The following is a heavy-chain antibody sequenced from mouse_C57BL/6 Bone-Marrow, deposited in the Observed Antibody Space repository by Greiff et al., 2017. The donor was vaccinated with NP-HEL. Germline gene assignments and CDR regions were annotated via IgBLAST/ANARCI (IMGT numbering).Heavy chain of an antibody. CDR2: IDPSDSET. Sequence: QVQLQQSGAELVRPGSSVKLSCKASGYTFTSYWMHWVKQRPIQGLEWIGNIDPSDSETHYNQKFKDKATLTVDKSSSTAYMQLSSLTSEDSAVYYCARGTTVVARNYFDYWGQGTTLTVSS. CDR1: GYTFTSYW. D-gene: IGHD1-1*01. V-gene: IGHV1-52*01. J-gene: IGHJ2*01. CDR3: ARGTTVVARNYFDY.